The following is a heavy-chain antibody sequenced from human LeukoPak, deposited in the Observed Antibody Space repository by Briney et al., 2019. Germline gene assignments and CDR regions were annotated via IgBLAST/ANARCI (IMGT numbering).Heavy chain of an antibody. V-gene: IGHV4-61*02. J-gene: IGHJ4*02. Sequence: SQTLSLTCTVSGGSLSSGSDYWSWIRQSAGKGLEWIGRIYASGSTNYNPSLKSRVTISVDTSKNQFSLKLSSVTAADTAVYYCATDGSGSYYKPLDYWGQGTLVTVSS. CDR3: ATDGSGSYYKPLDY. CDR1: GGSLSSGSDY. CDR2: IYASGST. D-gene: IGHD3-10*01.